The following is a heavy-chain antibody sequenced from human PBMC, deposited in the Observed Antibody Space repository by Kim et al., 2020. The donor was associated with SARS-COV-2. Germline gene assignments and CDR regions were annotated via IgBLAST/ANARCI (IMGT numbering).Heavy chain of an antibody. J-gene: IGHJ4*02. V-gene: IGHV4-39*01. CDR3: ARHPSDLYSGYDH. D-gene: IGHD5-12*01. Sequence: SETLSLTCTVSGDSIISSSYYWGWIRQPPGKGLEWIGSIYYTGSTYYNLSLNSRVTISVDTSKNQFSLKLTSVTAADTAIYYCARHPSDLYSGYDHWGQGTLVTVSS. CDR1: GDSIISSSYY. CDR2: IYYTGST.